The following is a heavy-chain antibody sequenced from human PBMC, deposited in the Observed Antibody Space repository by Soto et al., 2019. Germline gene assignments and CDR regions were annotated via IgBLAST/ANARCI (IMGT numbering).Heavy chain of an antibody. J-gene: IGHJ6*03. V-gene: IGHV1-8*01. D-gene: IGHD3-3*01. CDR3: ARVGLMHYDFWSGSGDYYYYMDV. CDR1: GYTFTSYD. Sequence: ASVKVSCKASGYTFTSYDINWVRQATGQGLERMGWMNPNSGNTGYAQKFQGRVTMTRNTSISTAYMELSSLRSEDTAVYYCARVGLMHYDFWSGSGDYYYYMDVWGKGTTVTVSS. CDR2: MNPNSGNT.